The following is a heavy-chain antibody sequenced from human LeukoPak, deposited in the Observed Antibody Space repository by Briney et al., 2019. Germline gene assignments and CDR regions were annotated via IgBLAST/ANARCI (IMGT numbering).Heavy chain of an antibody. CDR2: ISLTGRT. D-gene: IGHD1-26*01. CDR1: GGSISSTNW. J-gene: IGHJ4*02. Sequence: SETLSLSCGDPGGSISSTNWWSWVRQPPGQGLERIGEISLTGRTNYNPSLDGRVTMSLDESSNQLSLNLTSVTAADTAIYYCSRESGAFCPFGYWGQGTLVIVPS. V-gene: IGHV4-4*02. CDR3: SRESGAFCPFGY.